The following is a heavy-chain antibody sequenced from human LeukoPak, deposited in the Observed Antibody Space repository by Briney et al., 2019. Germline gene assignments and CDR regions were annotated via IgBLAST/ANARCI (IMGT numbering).Heavy chain of an antibody. V-gene: IGHV4-38-2*02. CDR3: ARDPKYYDSSGYQQYYFDY. CDR2: FYHSGST. CDR1: GYSISSGYY. J-gene: IGHJ4*02. Sequence: SETLSLTCTVSGYSISSGYYWGWIRQLPGKGLEWIGSFYHSGSTYYNPSLKSRVTISVDTSKNQFSLKLSSVTAADTAVYYCARDPKYYDSSGYQQYYFDYWGQGTLVTVSS. D-gene: IGHD3-22*01.